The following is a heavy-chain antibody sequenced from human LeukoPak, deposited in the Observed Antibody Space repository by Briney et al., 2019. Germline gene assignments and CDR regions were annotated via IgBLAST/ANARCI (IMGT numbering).Heavy chain of an antibody. V-gene: IGHV4-30-2*01. CDR3: ARGSYSSFLYFDY. D-gene: IGHD6-6*01. CDR2: IYHSGST. CDR1: GGSISSGGYS. Sequence: PSETLSLTCAVSGGSISSGGYSWRWIRQPPGKGLEWIGYIYHSGSTYYNPSLKSRVTISVDRSKNQFSLKLSSVTAADTAVYYCARGSYSSFLYFDYWGQGTLVTVSS. J-gene: IGHJ4*02.